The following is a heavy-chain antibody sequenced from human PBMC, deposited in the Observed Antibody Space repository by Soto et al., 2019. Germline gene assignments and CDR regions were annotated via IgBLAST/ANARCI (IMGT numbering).Heavy chain of an antibody. CDR3: ARYITVVRGVLPFDH. CDR1: GFTFSSYA. CDR2: IGGSGGST. V-gene: IGHV3-23*01. Sequence: PGGSLRLSCAASGFTFSSYAMTWVRQAPGKGLEWLSTIGGSGGSTYYADSMKGRFTISRDNSKNTLYLQMNSLRAEDTAVYYCARYITVVRGVLPFDHWGQGILVTVSS. J-gene: IGHJ4*02. D-gene: IGHD3-10*01.